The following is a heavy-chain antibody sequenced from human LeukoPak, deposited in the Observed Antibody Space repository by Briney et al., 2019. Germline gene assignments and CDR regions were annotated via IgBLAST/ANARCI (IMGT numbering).Heavy chain of an antibody. D-gene: IGHD6-13*01. CDR1: GRSPSSYY. J-gene: IGHJ4*02. Sequence: PQTLSLTCPLAGRSPSSYYSSWIRQPPGNGLEWIGYIYYSGSTNYNPSLRSGFPISVDPPKNQFSLNLSCVAAADPPVNYFARSTARYSSSWYAVAGLLYYWGQGTLVTVSS. CDR3: ARSTARYSSSWYAVAGLLYY. CDR2: IYYSGST. V-gene: IGHV4-59*12.